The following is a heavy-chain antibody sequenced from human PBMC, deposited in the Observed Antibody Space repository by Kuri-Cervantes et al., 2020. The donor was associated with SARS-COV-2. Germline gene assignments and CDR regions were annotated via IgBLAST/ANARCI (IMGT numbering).Heavy chain of an antibody. CDR3: VRVDCSAGTCYRRSFDY. Sequence: ESLKISCTVSGGSISSSLYYWGWARQPPGQGLEWIGSIYYSGSTYYNPSLNSRVTISVDTSKNQFSLKLTSVTAADTAVYYCVRVDCSAGTCYRRSFDYWGRGTLVTVSS. D-gene: IGHD2-15*01. J-gene: IGHJ4*02. CDR1: GGSISSSLYY. V-gene: IGHV4-39*01. CDR2: IYYSGST.